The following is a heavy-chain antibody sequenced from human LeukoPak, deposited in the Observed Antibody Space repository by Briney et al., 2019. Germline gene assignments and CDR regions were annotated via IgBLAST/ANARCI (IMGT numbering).Heavy chain of an antibody. CDR1: GDSVSSNSAT. D-gene: IGHD4-17*01. CDR2: TYYRSKWYN. V-gene: IGHV6-1*01. CDR3: AREGLYGNDALDI. J-gene: IGHJ3*02. Sequence: SQTLSLTCAISGDSVSSNSATWNWIRQSPSRGLEWLGRTYYRSKWYNDLALSVKSRITINPDTSKNQFSLQLNSVTPEDTAVYYCAREGLYGNDALDIWGQGTMLTVSS.